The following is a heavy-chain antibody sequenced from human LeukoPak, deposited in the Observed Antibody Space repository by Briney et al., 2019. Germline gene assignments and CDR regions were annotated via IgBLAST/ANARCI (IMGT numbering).Heavy chain of an antibody. D-gene: IGHD5-18*01. V-gene: IGHV1-8*01. CDR3: ARAVDTAMVIEGMFDP. CDR1: GYTFTSYD. J-gene: IGHJ5*02. Sequence: ASVKVSCKASGYTFTSYDINWVRQATGQGLEWMGWMNPNSGNTGYAQKFQGRVTMTRNTSISTAYMELSSLRSEDTAVYYCARAVDTAMVIEGMFDPWGQGTLVTVSS. CDR2: MNPNSGNT.